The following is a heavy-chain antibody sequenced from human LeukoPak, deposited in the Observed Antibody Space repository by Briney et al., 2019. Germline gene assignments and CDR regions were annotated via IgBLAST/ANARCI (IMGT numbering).Heavy chain of an antibody. Sequence: GGSLRLSCAASGFTVSTNHMSWVRQAPGKGLEWVTLIYRGGGGSTSYADSVKGRFTISRDIPKNTLYLQMNSLRAEDTGVYYCWAGTGPFDLWGQGTMVSVSS. CDR3: WAGTGPFDL. J-gene: IGHJ3*01. D-gene: IGHD1-1*01. V-gene: IGHV3-66*01. CDR1: GFTVSTNH. CDR2: IYRGGGGST.